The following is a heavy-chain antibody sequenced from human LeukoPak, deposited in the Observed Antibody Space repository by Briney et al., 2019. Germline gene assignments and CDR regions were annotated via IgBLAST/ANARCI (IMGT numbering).Heavy chain of an antibody. D-gene: IGHD3-22*01. V-gene: IGHV3-53*01. CDR1: GFTVSSNY. J-gene: IGHJ4*02. CDR2: IYSGGST. CDR3: ARAMGMGGYYYDY. Sequence: GGSLRLSCAASGFTVSSNYMSWVRQAPGKGLEWVSVIYSGGSTYYAGSVKGRFTISRDNSKNTLYLQMNSLRAEDTAVYYCARAMGMGGYYYDYWGQGTLVTVSS.